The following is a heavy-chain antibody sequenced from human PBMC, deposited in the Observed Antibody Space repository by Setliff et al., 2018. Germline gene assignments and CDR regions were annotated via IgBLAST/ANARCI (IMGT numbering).Heavy chain of an antibody. CDR2: MHNSGST. J-gene: IGHJ4*02. Sequence: SETLSLTCTVSGGSFNAYSWTWIRQSAGKGLEWIGRMHNSGSTNYNSFFQGRVSISVDESKNQFSMKLTSVTAADTAVYYCRFWSGYYKNDYWGQGTLVTVSS. V-gene: IGHV4-4*07. CDR3: RFWSGYYKNDY. CDR1: GGSFNAYS. D-gene: IGHD3-3*01.